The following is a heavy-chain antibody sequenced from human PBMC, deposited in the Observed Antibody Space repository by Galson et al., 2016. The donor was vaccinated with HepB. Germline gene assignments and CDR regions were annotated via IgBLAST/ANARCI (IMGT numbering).Heavy chain of an antibody. Sequence: SLRLSCAASGFTFSSYTMNWVRQAPGKGLEWVSYISSSSSTIYYADSVKGQFTISRDNAKNSLYLQMNSLRDEDTAVYYCARTQFSSGYWYFDLWGRGTLVTVSS. V-gene: IGHV3-48*02. CDR1: GFTFSSYT. D-gene: IGHD6-19*01. J-gene: IGHJ2*01. CDR3: ARTQFSSGYWYFDL. CDR2: ISSSSSTI.